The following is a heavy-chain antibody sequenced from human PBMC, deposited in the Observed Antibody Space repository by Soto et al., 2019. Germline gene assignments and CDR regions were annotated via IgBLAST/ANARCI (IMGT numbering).Heavy chain of an antibody. V-gene: IGHV3-30*18. J-gene: IGHJ4*02. D-gene: IGHD3-9*01. Sequence: QVQLVESGGGVVQPGRSLRLSCAASGFTFSSYGMHWVRQAPGKGLEWVAVISYDGSNKYYADSVKGRFTISRDNSKNPLYLQMNSLRAEDTAVYYCAKDWGYDFLTPRGGGDFDYWGQGTLVTVSS. CDR2: ISYDGSNK. CDR3: AKDWGYDFLTPRGGGDFDY. CDR1: GFTFSSYG.